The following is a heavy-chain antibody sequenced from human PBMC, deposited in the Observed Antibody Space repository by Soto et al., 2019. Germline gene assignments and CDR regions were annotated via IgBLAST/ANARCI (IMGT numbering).Heavy chain of an antibody. CDR1: GYTFTSYA. CDR2: INAGNGNT. J-gene: IGHJ5*02. D-gene: IGHD6-13*01. V-gene: IGHV1-3*01. CDR3: ARDLRAAAGKGGWFDP. Sequence: ASVKVSCKASGYTFTSYAMHWVRQAPGQRLEWMGWINAGNGNTKYSQKFQGRVTITRDTSASTAYMELSSLRSEDTAVYYCARDLRAAAGKGGWFDPWGQGTLVTVSS.